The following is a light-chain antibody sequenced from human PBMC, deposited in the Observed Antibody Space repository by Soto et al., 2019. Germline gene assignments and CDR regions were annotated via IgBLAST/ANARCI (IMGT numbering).Light chain of an antibody. CDR2: WAS. J-gene: IGKJ5*01. Sequence: DIVMTQSPDSLAVSLGERATINCKSSQSVLYSSNNKNYLAWYQQKPGQPPKLLIYWASTRESGVPDRFSGGGSGTDFPLTISGLQAEDVAFYYCQQYYSTPPVTFGQGTRLEIK. V-gene: IGKV4-1*01. CDR3: QQYYSTPPVT. CDR1: QSVLYSSNNKNY.